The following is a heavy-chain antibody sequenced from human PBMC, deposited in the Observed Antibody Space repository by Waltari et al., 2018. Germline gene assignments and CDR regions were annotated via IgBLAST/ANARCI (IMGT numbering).Heavy chain of an antibody. V-gene: IGHV4-34*01. Sequence: QVQLQQWGAGLLKPSETLSLTCAVYGGSFSGYYWSWIRQPPGKGLEWIGEINHSGSTNYNPSLKSRNTISVDTSKSQFSLKLSSVTAADTAVYYCARDRGLRRLSTFEIWGQGTMVTVSS. CDR2: INHSGST. D-gene: IGHD3-16*02. CDR1: GGSFSGYY. J-gene: IGHJ3*02. CDR3: ARDRGLRRLSTFEI.